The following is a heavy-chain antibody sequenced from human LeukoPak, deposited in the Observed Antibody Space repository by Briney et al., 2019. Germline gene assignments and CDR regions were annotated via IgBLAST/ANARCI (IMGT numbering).Heavy chain of an antibody. J-gene: IGHJ6*03. D-gene: IGHD4-23*01. V-gene: IGHV1-8*01. CDR3: ARGRDGNSGYYYHYMDV. CDR1: GYTFTSYD. Sequence: ASVKVSCKASGYTFTSYDINWVRQATGQGLEWMGWMNPNSGNTGYAQKFQGRVTMTRNTSISTAYMELSSLRSEDTAVYYCARGRDGNSGYYYHYMDVWGKGTTVTVSS. CDR2: MNPNSGNT.